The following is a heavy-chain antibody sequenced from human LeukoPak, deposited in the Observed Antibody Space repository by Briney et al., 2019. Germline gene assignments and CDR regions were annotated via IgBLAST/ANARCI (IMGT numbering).Heavy chain of an antibody. CDR1: GYTFTSYA. V-gene: IGHV7-4-1*02. Sequence: ASVKVSCKASGYTFTSYAMNWVRQAPGQGLEWMGWINTNTGNPTYAQGFTGRFVFSLDTSVSTAYLQISSLKSEDTAVYYCARDGYSGSYFSYYYYGMDVWGQGTTVTVSS. J-gene: IGHJ6*02. CDR3: ARDGYSGSYFSYYYYGMDV. D-gene: IGHD1-26*01. CDR2: INTNTGNP.